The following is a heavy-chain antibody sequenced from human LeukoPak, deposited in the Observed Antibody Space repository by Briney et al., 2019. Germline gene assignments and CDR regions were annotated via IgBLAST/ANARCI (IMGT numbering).Heavy chain of an antibody. CDR2: ISWNSGSI. CDR1: GFTFDDYA. Sequence: GGSLRLSCAASGFTFDDYAMHWVRHAPGKGLERVSGISWNSGSIGYADSAKGRFTISRDNAKNSLYLQMNSLRAEDTALYCCAKDDYYDSSGEFDYWGQGTLVTVSS. J-gene: IGHJ4*02. D-gene: IGHD3-22*01. CDR3: AKDDYYDSSGEFDY. V-gene: IGHV3-9*01.